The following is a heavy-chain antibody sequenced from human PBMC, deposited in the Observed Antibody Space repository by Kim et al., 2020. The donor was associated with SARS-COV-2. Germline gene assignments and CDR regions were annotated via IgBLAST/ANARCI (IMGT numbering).Heavy chain of an antibody. Sequence: TNYNPSLKSRVTISVDTSKNQFSLKLSFVTAADTAVYYCARRSITGTTYWGQGTLVTVSS. J-gene: IGHJ4*02. CDR3: ARRSITGTTY. D-gene: IGHD1-7*01. CDR2: T. V-gene: IGHV4-34*01.